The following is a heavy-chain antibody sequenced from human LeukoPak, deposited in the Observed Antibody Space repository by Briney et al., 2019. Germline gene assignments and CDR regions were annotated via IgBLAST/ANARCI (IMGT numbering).Heavy chain of an antibody. J-gene: IGHJ4*02. D-gene: IGHD1-1*01. CDR3: ARAHWNHLGFDC. V-gene: IGHV4-34*01. Sequence: SETLSLTCGVHVGSFSGYHWSWVRQTPGKGLEWLGKIDHTGSTSYNPSLKSRVTISVDTSKNQFSLKLTSVTAADTAVYYCARAHWNHLGFDCWGQGTLVTVSS. CDR2: IDHTGST. CDR1: VGSFSGYH.